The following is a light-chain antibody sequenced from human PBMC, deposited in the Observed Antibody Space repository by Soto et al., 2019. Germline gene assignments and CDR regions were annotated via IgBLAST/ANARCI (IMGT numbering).Light chain of an antibody. V-gene: IGKV1-39*01. CDR3: QQSFNLPRT. Sequence: DIEMTQSASSLSASVGETITITCRASQSISSSLNWFQHSPGQPPKLLLFAASNLHAGVPPRFSGSGSGTSFSPTIRSLQPEDFATYYCQQSFNLPRTFGPGTKVDIK. J-gene: IGKJ1*01. CDR2: AAS. CDR1: QSISSS.